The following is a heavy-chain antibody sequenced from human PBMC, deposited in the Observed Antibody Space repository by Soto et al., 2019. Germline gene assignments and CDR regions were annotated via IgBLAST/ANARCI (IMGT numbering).Heavy chain of an antibody. CDR2: IHHSGSI. Sequence: SETLSLTCTFAVYSISSDYYLWTWIRQSPGKGLEWIGYIHHSGSIRYNPSLKSRVTISVDTSKNQFSLQLTSVTAADTAVYFCDREDDGGDSLDVWGQGTTVTVSS. CDR1: VYSISSDYYL. V-gene: IGHV4-30-4*08. J-gene: IGHJ6*02. D-gene: IGHD2-21*02. CDR3: DREDDGGDSLDV.